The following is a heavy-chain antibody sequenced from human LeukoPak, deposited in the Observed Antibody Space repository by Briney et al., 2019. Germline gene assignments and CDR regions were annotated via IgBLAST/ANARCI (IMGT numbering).Heavy chain of an antibody. J-gene: IGHJ4*02. CDR2: ISYDGSNK. CDR3: AKPGAKWRGPCYFDY. Sequence: PGGSLRLSCAASGFTFSSYGMHWVRQAPGKGLEWVAVISYDGSNKYYADSVKGRFTISRDNSKNTLYLQMNSLRAEDTAVYYCAKPGAKWRGPCYFDYWGQGTLVTVSS. D-gene: IGHD5-12*01. CDR1: GFTFSSYG. V-gene: IGHV3-30*18.